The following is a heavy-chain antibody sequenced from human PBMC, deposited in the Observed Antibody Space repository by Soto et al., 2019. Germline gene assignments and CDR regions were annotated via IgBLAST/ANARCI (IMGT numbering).Heavy chain of an antibody. CDR3: ARRNTWGEDWFDP. CDR1: GGSISSSSYY. Sequence: QLQLQESGPGLVKPSETLSLTCTVSGGSISSSSYYWGWIRQPPGKGLEWIGSIYYSWSTYYNPSLKSRVTISVDTSKNQFSLKLSSVTAADTAVYYCARRNTWGEDWFDPWGQGTLVTVSS. CDR2: IYYSWST. J-gene: IGHJ5*02. V-gene: IGHV4-39*01. D-gene: IGHD3-16*01.